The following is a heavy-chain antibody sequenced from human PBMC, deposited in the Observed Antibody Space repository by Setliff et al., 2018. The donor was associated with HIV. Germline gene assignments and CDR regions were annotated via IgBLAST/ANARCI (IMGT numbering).Heavy chain of an antibody. V-gene: IGHV1-24*01. J-gene: IGHJ4*02. CDR2: FDPEDGET. CDR3: ATDQISDGSGSYPKSYFDY. D-gene: IGHD3-10*01. CDR1: GYTLTELS. Sequence: ASVKVSCQVSGYTLTELSMHWVRQAPGKGLEWMGGFDPEDGETIYAQKFQGRVTMTEDTSTDTAYMELSSLRSEDTAVYYCATDQISDGSGSYPKSYFDYWGQGTLVTVSS.